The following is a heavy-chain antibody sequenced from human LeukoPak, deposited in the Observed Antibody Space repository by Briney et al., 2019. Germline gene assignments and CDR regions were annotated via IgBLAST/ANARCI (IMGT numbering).Heavy chain of an antibody. J-gene: IGHJ6*03. CDR3: ARAVGSGSFQTYYYYMDV. V-gene: IGHV4-59*12. CDR1: GGSISSYY. CDR2: IYYSGST. D-gene: IGHD3-10*01. Sequence: SETLSLTCTVSGGSISSYYWSWIRQPPGKGLEWIGYIYYSGSTNYNPSLKSRVTISVDTSKNQFSLKLSSVTAADTAVYYCARAVGSGSFQTYYYYMDVWGKGTTVTISS.